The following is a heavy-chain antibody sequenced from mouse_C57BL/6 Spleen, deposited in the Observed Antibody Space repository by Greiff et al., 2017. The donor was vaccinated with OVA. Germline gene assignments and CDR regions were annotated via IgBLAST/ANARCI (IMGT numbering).Heavy chain of an antibody. D-gene: IGHD1-1*01. V-gene: IGHV1-72*01. J-gene: IGHJ2*01. Sequence: QVQLKQPGAELVKPGASVKLSCKASGYTFTSYWMHWVKQRPGRGLEWIGRIDPNSGGTKYNEKFKSKATLTVDKPSSTAYMQLSSLTSEDSAVYYCARSSTVVARYYFDYWGQGTTLTVSS. CDR3: ARSSTVVARYYFDY. CDR2: IDPNSGGT. CDR1: GYTFTSYW.